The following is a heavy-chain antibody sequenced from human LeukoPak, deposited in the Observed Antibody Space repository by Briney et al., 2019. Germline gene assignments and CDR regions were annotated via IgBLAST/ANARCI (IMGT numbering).Heavy chain of an antibody. J-gene: IGHJ1*01. V-gene: IGHV4-4*02. CDR2: IYHSGST. CDR3: ARSDSSQVFQH. Sequence: SGTLSLTCAVSGGSISSNYWWSWVRQPPGKGLEWIGEIYHSGSTNYNPSLKSRVTISLDTSENQFSLKLSSVTAADTAVYYCARSDSSQVFQHWGQGTLVTVSS. CDR1: GGSISSNYW. D-gene: IGHD6-13*01.